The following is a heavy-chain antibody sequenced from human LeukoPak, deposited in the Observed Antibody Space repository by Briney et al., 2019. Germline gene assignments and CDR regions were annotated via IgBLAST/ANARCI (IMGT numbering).Heavy chain of an antibody. CDR2: ISSSSSYI. J-gene: IGHJ4*02. Sequence: GGSLRLSCAASGFTFSSYSMNWVRQAPGKGLEWVSSISSSSSYIYYVDSVKGRFTISRDNAKNSLYLQMNSLRAEDTAVYYCARVRASGLDYWGQGTLVTVSS. CDR1: GFTFSSYS. V-gene: IGHV3-21*01. CDR3: ARVRASGLDY. D-gene: IGHD6-6*01.